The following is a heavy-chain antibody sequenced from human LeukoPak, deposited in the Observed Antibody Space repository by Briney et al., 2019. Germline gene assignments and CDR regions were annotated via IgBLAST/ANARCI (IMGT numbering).Heavy chain of an antibody. V-gene: IGHV3-21*01. CDR2: ISSSSSYI. CDR1: GFTFSSYS. Sequence: GGSLRLSCAASGFTFSSYSMNWVRQAPGKGLEWVSSISSSSSYIYYADPVKGRFTISRDNAKNSLYLQMNSLRAEDTAVYYCARELRFLEWREGGFGYWGQGTLVTVSS. D-gene: IGHD3-3*01. J-gene: IGHJ4*02. CDR3: ARELRFLEWREGGFGY.